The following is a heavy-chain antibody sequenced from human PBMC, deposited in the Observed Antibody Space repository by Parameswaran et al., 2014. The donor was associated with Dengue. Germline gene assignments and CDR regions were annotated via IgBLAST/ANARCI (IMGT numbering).Heavy chain of an antibody. CDR3: ANVVPAAKSYYYYYYGMDV. V-gene: IGHV1-69*01. CDR2: IIPIFGTA. J-gene: IGHJ6*02. Sequence: SWVRQAPGQGLEWMGGIIPIFGTANYAQKFQGRVTITADESTSTAYMELSSLRSEDTAVYYCANVVPAAKSYYYYYYGMDVWGQGTTVTVSS. D-gene: IGHD2-2*01.